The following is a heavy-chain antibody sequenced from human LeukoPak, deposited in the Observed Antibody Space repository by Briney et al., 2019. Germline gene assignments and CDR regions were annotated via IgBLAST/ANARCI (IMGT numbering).Heavy chain of an antibody. D-gene: IGHD3-22*01. CDR1: GFTFDDYG. CDR3: ARLPTMIDAFDI. J-gene: IGHJ3*02. Sequence: PGGSLRPSCAASGFTFDDYGMSWVRQAPGKGLEWVSGINWNGGSTGYADSVKGRFTISRDNAKNSLYLQMNSLRAEDTALYYCARLPTMIDAFDIWGQGTMVTVSS. CDR2: INWNGGST. V-gene: IGHV3-20*04.